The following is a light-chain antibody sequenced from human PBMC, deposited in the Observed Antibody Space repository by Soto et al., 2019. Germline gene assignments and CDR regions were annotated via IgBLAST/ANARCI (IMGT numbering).Light chain of an antibody. J-gene: IGKJ1*01. V-gene: IGKV1-27*01. CDR1: QGISNY. Sequence: DIQMTQSPSSLSAYVADRVTITCRASQGISNYLAWYQQKPGKVPKLLIYAASTLQAGVPSRFSGSGSGTDFSITISSLQPEDVATYYCQKYNSALGVTFGQGTKVEIK. CDR3: QKYNSALGVT. CDR2: AAS.